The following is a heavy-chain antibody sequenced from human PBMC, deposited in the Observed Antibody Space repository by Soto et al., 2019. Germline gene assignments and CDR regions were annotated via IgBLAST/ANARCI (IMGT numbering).Heavy chain of an antibody. CDR3: VSPHSESSNAFDL. J-gene: IGHJ5*02. Sequence: GALRLSCAASGFSFSHYAMHWVRQPPGKGLEWVALISYDGENQYFTDSVRGRFTISRDNSKTAVYLEMNDLRLDDTATYYCVSPHSESSNAFDLWGQGTLVTVSS. D-gene: IGHD3-10*01. V-gene: IGHV3-30*04. CDR2: ISYDGENQ. CDR1: GFSFSHYA.